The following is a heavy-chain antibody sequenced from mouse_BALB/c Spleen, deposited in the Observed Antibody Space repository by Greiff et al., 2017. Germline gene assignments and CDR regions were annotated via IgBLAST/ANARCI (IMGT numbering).Heavy chain of an antibody. CDR1: GFDFSRYW. CDR2: INPDSSTI. CDR3: ARQGGNYLYYAMDY. J-gene: IGHJ4*01. V-gene: IGHV4-1*02. D-gene: IGHD2-1*01. Sequence: EVKVEESGGGLVQPGGSLKLSCAASGFDFSRYWMSWVRQAPGKGLEWIGEINPDSSTINYTPSLKDKFIISRDNAKNTLYLQMSKVRSEDTALYYCARQGGNYLYYAMDYWGQGTSVTVSS.